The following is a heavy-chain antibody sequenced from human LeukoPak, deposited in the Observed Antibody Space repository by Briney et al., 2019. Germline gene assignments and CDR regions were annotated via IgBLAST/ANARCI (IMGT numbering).Heavy chain of an antibody. CDR1: GFTFSSYS. Sequence: GGSLRLSCAASGFTFSSYSMNWVRQAPGKGLEWVSSISSSSSYIYYADSVKGRFTISRDNAKNSLYLQMNSLRAEDTAVYYCAKALERGVNYSSLDYWGQGTLVTVSS. V-gene: IGHV3-21*04. CDR2: ISSSSSYI. J-gene: IGHJ4*02. CDR3: AKALERGVNYSSLDY. D-gene: IGHD3-10*01.